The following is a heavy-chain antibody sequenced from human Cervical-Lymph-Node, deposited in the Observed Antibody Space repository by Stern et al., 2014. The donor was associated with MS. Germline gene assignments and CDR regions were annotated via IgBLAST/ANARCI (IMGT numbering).Heavy chain of an antibody. CDR1: GYRFNRYS. CDR3: ARPITGVDHTFDY. Sequence: QVQLVHSGSEMKKPGASVKISCKASGYRFNRYSIEWVRQAPGQGLEWMGWIHTNTGISTYAQGFTGRFVFSLDPSITTAFLQISSLKAEDTAVYYCARPITGVDHTFDYWGQGTLVTVSS. V-gene: IGHV7-4-1*02. D-gene: IGHD1-14*01. J-gene: IGHJ4*02. CDR2: IHTNTGIS.